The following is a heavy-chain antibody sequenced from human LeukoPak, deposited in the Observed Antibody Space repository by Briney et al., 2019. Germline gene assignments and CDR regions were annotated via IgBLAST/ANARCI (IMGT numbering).Heavy chain of an antibody. D-gene: IGHD2-2*01. CDR3: ARDLRYCSSTSCYGMVAYYYYMDV. CDR1: GHTFTGYY. V-gene: IGHV1-2*02. J-gene: IGHJ6*03. CDR2: INPNSGGT. Sequence: ASVKVSCKASGHTFTGYYIHWVRQAPGQGLEWMGWINPNSGGTNYAQKFQGRVTMTRDTSISTAYMELSRLRSDDTAVYYCARDLRYCSSTSCYGMVAYYYYMDVWGKGTTVTVSS.